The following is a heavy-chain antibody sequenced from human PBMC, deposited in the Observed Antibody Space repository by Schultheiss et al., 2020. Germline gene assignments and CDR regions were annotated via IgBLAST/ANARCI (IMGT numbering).Heavy chain of an antibody. CDR3: ARDQGSLWVQGVPGVDY. D-gene: IGHD3-10*01. CDR2: ISYDGSNK. J-gene: IGHJ4*02. CDR1: GFTFSSYA. Sequence: WGSLRLSCAASGFTFSSYAMHWVRQAPGKGLEWVAVISYDGSNKYYADSVKGRFTISRDNSKNTLYLQMNSLRAEDTAVYYCARDQGSLWVQGVPGVDYWGQGTLVTVSS. V-gene: IGHV3-30*04.